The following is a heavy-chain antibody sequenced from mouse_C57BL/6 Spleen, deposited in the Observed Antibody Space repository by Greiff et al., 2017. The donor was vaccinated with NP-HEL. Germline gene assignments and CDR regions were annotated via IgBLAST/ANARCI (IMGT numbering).Heavy chain of an antibody. CDR3: ARRGDYDNYYAMDY. Sequence: QVQLKESGPGLVAPSQSLSITCTVSGFSLTSYGVHWVRQPPGKGLEWLVVIWSDGSTTYNSALKSRLSISEDNSKSQVFLKMNSLQTDDTAMYYCARRGDYDNYYAMDYWGQGTSVTVSS. V-gene: IGHV2-6*03. D-gene: IGHD2-4*01. CDR1: GFSLTSYG. J-gene: IGHJ4*01. CDR2: IWSDGST.